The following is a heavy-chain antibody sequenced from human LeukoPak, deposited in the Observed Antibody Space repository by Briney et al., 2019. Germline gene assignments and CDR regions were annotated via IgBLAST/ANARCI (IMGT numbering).Heavy chain of an antibody. D-gene: IGHD3-22*01. CDR1: GGSISSSSYY. Sequence: PLETLSLTCTVSGGSISSSSYYWGWIRQPPGKGLEWIGSMYYSGSTYYNPSLKSRVTISVDTSKNQFSLKLSSVTAADTAVYYRCLSGGYHYHNFDYWGQGTLVTVSS. CDR3: CLSGGYHYHNFDY. J-gene: IGHJ4*02. CDR2: MYYSGST. V-gene: IGHV4-39*01.